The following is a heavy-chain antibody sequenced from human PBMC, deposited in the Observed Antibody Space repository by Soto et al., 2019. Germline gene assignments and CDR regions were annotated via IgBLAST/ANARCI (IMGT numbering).Heavy chain of an antibody. D-gene: IGHD3-10*01. J-gene: IGHJ4*02. Sequence: TSETLSLTCTVSGGSISSSSYYWGWIRQPPGKGLEWIGSIYYSGSTYYNPSLKSRVTISVDTSKNQFSLKLSSVTAADTAVYYCASHGDHYYGSGSSYWGQGTLVTVSS. CDR1: GGSISSSSYY. CDR3: ASHGDHYYGSGSSY. V-gene: IGHV4-39*01. CDR2: IYYSGST.